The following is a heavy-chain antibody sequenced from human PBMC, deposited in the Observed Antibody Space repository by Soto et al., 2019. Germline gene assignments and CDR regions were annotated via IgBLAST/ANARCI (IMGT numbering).Heavy chain of an antibody. J-gene: IGHJ4*02. CDR1: GGSISSGGYS. Sequence: SETLSLTCAVSGGSISSGGYSWNWIRQPPGKGLEWIGYIYHSGSTLYNPSLKSRVTISVDKSKNQFSLKLTSVTAADTAVYYCARGRLVPAVNFDYWGLGTLVTVSS. V-gene: IGHV4-30-2*01. D-gene: IGHD2-2*01. CDR2: IYHSGST. CDR3: ARGRLVPAVNFDY.